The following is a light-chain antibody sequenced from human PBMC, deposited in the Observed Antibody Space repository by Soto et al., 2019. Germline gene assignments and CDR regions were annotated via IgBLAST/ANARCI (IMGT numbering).Light chain of an antibody. CDR1: SSDIGHYDY. Sequence: QSALTQPASVSGSPGQSITISCTGTSSDIGHYDYVSWYQQHPGKAPKLMIYHVTYRPSGVSNRYSGSKSGNSASLTISGLQADAEADYYCCSLTTSHTYVFGSGTQLTVL. CDR2: HVT. V-gene: IGLV2-14*03. J-gene: IGLJ1*01. CDR3: CSLTTSHTYV.